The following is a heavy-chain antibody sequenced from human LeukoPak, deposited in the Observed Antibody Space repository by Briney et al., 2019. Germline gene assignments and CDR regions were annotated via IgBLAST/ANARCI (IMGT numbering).Heavy chain of an antibody. V-gene: IGHV4-39*01. D-gene: IGHD1-26*01. CDR3: ARLNYYGFDY. J-gene: IGHJ4*02. Sequence: SETLSLTCTVSGGSISSSNYYWGWIRQPPGKGLEWIGYISYSGSTYYNPSLKSRVTISIDTSKNQFSLKLSSVTAADTAVYYCARLNYYGFDYWGQGTLVTFSS. CDR2: ISYSGST. CDR1: GGSISSSNYY.